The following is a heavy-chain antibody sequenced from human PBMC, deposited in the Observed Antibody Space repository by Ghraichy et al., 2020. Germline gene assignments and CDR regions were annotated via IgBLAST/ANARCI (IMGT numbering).Heavy chain of an antibody. V-gene: IGHV3-66*02. CDR2: IYSGGST. D-gene: IGHD6-13*01. CDR1: GFTVSSNY. J-gene: IGHJ4*02. Sequence: GESLNISCAASGFTVSSNYMSWVRQAPGKGLEWVSVIYSGGSTYYADSVKGRFTISRDNSKNTLYLQMNSLRAEDTAVYYCARWYSSSWYDYWGQGTLVTVSS. CDR3: ARWYSSSWYDY.